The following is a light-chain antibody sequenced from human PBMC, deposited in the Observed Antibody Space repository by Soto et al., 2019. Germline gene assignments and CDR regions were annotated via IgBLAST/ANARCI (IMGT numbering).Light chain of an antibody. CDR2: KAS. V-gene: IGKV1-5*03. J-gene: IGKJ1*01. CDR1: QTISSW. CDR3: QNFDSAPQT. Sequence: DIQITQSPSTLSGSVGDRVTITCRASQTISSWLAWYQQKPGKAPKLLIYKASTLKSGVPSRFSGSGSGTEFTLTISSLQPEDVATYYCQNFDSAPQTFGQGTKVDIK.